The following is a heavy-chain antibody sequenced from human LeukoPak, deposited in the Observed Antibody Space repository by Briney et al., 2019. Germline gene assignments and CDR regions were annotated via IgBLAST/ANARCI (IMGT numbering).Heavy chain of an antibody. CDR1: GGSISSYY. Sequence: SETLSLTCTVSGGSISSYYWSWIRQPPGKGLEWIGYIYYSGSTNYNPSLKSRVTISVDTSKNQFSLKLSSVTAADTAVYYCARDQVVGATNAFDIWGQGTMVTVSS. J-gene: IGHJ3*02. CDR3: ARDQVVGATNAFDI. D-gene: IGHD1-26*01. V-gene: IGHV4-59*01. CDR2: IYYSGST.